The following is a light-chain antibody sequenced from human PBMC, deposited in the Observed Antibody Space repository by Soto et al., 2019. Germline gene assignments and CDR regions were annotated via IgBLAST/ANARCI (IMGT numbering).Light chain of an antibody. CDR3: QQYYSTPRT. CDR1: QSVLYSSSNKNY. Sequence: DIVMTQSPDSLAVSLGERATINCKSSQSVLYSSSNKNYLAWYQQKPGQPPQLLIYWASTRESGVPDRFSGSGSGTDFTLTISSLQAEDVAVYYCQQYYSTPRTFGGGTKVEIK. CDR2: WAS. V-gene: IGKV4-1*01. J-gene: IGKJ4*01.